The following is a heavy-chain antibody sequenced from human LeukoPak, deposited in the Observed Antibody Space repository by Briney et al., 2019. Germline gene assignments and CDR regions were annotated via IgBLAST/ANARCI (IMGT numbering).Heavy chain of an antibody. CDR2: IYYSGST. J-gene: IGHJ4*02. CDR1: GGSISSSSYY. Sequence: PSETLSLTCTVSGGSISSSSYYWGWIRQPPGKGLEWIGSIYYSGSTYYNPSLKSRVTISVDTSKNQFSLKLSSVTAADTAVYYCASSYVGYYDFWSGYQPFDYWGQGTLVTVSS. CDR3: ASSYVGYYDFWSGYQPFDY. V-gene: IGHV4-39*07. D-gene: IGHD3-3*01.